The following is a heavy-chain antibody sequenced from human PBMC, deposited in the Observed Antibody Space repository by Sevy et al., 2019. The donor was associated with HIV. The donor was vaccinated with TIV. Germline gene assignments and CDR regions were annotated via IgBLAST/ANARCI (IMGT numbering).Heavy chain of an antibody. CDR2: TYYRSKWYN. J-gene: IGHJ6*02. D-gene: IGHD5-12*01. Sequence: SQTLSLTCAISGDSVSSNSAAWNWIRQSPSRGLEWLGRTYYRSKWYNDYAVFVKSRITINPDTSKNQFSLQLNSVTPEETAVYFCARGSVGVATINYYYYGMDVWGQGTTVTVSS. CDR3: ARGSVGVATINYYYYGMDV. V-gene: IGHV6-1*01. CDR1: GDSVSSNSAA.